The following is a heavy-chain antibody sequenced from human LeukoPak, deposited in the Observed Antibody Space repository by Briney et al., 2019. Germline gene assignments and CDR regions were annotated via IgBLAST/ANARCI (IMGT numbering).Heavy chain of an antibody. V-gene: IGHV1-69*04. CDR3: ARDPEAGLQGNY. CDR2: IIPILGIA. D-gene: IGHD6-19*01. Sequence: GASVKVSCKASGYTFTSYGISWVRQAPGQGLEWMGRIIPILGIASYAQKFQGRVTITADKSTSTAYMELSSLRSEDTAVYYCARDPEAGLQGNYWGQGTLVTVSS. CDR1: GYTFTSYG. J-gene: IGHJ4*02.